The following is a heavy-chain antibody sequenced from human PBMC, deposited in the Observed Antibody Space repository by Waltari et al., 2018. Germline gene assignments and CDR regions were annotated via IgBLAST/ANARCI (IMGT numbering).Heavy chain of an antibody. CDR3: ARRRGIAAAGTRGD. Sequence: QLQLQESGPGLVKPSETLSLTCTVSGGSISSSSYYWGWIRQPPGKGLEWIGSIYYSGSTYYNPSLKSRVTISVDTSKNQFSLKLSSVTAADTAVYYCARRRGIAAAGTRGDWGQGTLVTVSS. CDR1: GGSISSSSYY. D-gene: IGHD6-13*01. CDR2: IYYSGST. J-gene: IGHJ4*02. V-gene: IGHV4-39*01.